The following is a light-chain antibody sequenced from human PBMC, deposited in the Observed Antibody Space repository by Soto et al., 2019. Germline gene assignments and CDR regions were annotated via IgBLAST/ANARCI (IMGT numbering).Light chain of an antibody. CDR1: QSLSDW. CDR2: RAS. V-gene: IGKV1-5*03. J-gene: IGKJ4*01. CDR3: QQYSDYPLT. Sequence: DIEMTQSPSTLSASVGDRVTITCRASQSLSDWFAWYQQKPGTAPKLLIYRASSLEDRGPSRFSGFGSGTEFTLTISSLQPGDFATYYCQQYSDYPLTFGGGTKVEIK.